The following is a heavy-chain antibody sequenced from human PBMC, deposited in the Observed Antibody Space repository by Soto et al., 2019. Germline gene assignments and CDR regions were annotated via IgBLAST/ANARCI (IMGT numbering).Heavy chain of an antibody. D-gene: IGHD3-22*01. CDR1: GFTFSSYA. CDR2: ISGSGGST. Sequence: GRSLRLSYAASGFTFSSYAMSWVRQAPGKGLEWVSGISGSGGSTYYADSVKGRFTISRDNSKNTLYLQMNSLRADDTAVYYCAKSTRNCLVMWGQGNLVTVS. J-gene: IGHJ4*02. V-gene: IGHV3-23*01. CDR3: AKSTRNCLVM.